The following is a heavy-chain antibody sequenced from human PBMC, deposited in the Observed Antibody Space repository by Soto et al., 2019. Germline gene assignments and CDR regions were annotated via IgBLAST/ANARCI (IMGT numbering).Heavy chain of an antibody. CDR2: IPSSTSYI. V-gene: IGHV3-21*01. Sequence: DVQLVESGGGLVKPGGSLRLSCAASGFTFSTYNMNWVRQAPGKGLELVSSIPSSTSYIFYADSVKGRFTISRDNAKNSLYLQMNSLRAEDTAVYYCARDFGGILRFGESWGKGTLVTVSS. CDR3: ARDFGGILRFGES. D-gene: IGHD3-10*01. CDR1: GFTFSTYN. J-gene: IGHJ5*02.